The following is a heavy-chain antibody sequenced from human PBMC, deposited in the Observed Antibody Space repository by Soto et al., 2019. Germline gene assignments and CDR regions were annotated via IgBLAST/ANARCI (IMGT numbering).Heavy chain of an antibody. Sequence: GGSLRLSCAASGFTFNIAWMNWVRQAPGKGLEWIGRIKSKNAGGTAAYGAPVKGRFTISRDDSINTLYLQMNSLKTEDSAIYFCTTGSSGGEDFWGQGALVTVSS. CDR1: GFTFNIAW. CDR3: TTGSSGGEDF. V-gene: IGHV3-15*01. D-gene: IGHD2-21*01. CDR2: IKSKNAGGTA. J-gene: IGHJ4*02.